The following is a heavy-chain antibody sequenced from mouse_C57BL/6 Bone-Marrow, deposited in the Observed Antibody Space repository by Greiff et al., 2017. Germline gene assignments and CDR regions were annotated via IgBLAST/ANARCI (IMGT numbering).Heavy chain of an antibody. Sequence: EVQLQQSGAELVRPGASVKLSCTASGFNINDYYMHWVKQRPEQGLEWIGRIDPEDGDTEYAPKFQGKATMTADTSSNTAYLQLSSLTSEDTAVYYCTTSYYSNWYFDVWGTGTTVTVSS. J-gene: IGHJ1*03. CDR3: TTSYYSNWYFDV. CDR1: GFNINDYY. V-gene: IGHV14-1*01. CDR2: IDPEDGDT. D-gene: IGHD2-5*01.